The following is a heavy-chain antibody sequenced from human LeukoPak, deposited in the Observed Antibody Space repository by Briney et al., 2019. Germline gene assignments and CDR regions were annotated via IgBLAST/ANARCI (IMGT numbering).Heavy chain of an antibody. CDR3: ARVGYYDSSGYYTPHFDY. J-gene: IGHJ4*02. D-gene: IGHD3-22*01. Sequence: GRSLRLSCAASGFTFSSYAMHWVRQAPGKGLEWVAVISYDGSNKYYADSVKGRFTISRDNSKNTLYLQMNSLRAEDTAVYYCARVGYYDSSGYYTPHFDYWGQGTLDTVSS. CDR2: ISYDGSNK. V-gene: IGHV3-30-3*01. CDR1: GFTFSSYA.